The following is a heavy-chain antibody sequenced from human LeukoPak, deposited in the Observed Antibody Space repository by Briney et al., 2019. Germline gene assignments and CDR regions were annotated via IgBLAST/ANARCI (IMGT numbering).Heavy chain of an antibody. CDR2: ISISGTKT. CDR1: GFSFSDHY. Sequence: GGSLRLSCAASGFSFSDHYMSWIRQAPGKGLEWVSAISISGTKTYYADSVKGRFTISRDNSKNTLYLQMYSLRAEDTAVYYCANEIRPNDYWGQGTPVTVSS. D-gene: IGHD4-17*01. J-gene: IGHJ4*02. CDR3: ANEIRPNDY. V-gene: IGHV3-23*01.